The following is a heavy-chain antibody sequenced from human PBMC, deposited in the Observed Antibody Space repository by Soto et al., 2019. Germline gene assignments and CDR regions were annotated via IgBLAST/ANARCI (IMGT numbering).Heavy chain of an antibody. CDR2: ISPRSGGT. J-gene: IGHJ4*02. Sequence: GGSVKVSCKGSGYTFIDHYMHWVRQAPGQGFGWMGRISPRSGGTNYAQKFQGRVTMTWDTSLNTAYMELSSLISEDTAVYYCARPPGYISDWYYFDLWGQGTLVTVSS. CDR3: ARPPGYISDWYYFDL. V-gene: IGHV1-2*02. D-gene: IGHD3-9*01. CDR1: GYTFIDHY.